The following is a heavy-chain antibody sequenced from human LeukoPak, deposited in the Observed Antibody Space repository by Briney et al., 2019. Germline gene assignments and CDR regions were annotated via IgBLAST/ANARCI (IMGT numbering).Heavy chain of an antibody. CDR2: ISWNSGSI. Sequence: GRSLRLSCAASGFTFDDYAMHWVRQAPGKGLEWVSGISWNSGSIGYADSVKGRFTISRDNSKNTLYLQMGSLRAEDMAVYYCARDRYYFDYWGQGTLVTVSS. CDR3: ARDRYYFDY. V-gene: IGHV3-9*03. J-gene: IGHJ4*02. CDR1: GFTFDDYA.